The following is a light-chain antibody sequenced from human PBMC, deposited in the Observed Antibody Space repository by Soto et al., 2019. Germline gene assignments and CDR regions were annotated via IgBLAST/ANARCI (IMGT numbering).Light chain of an antibody. J-gene: IGKJ1*01. CDR2: GAS. V-gene: IGKV3-20*01. CDR1: QSVSSRY. Sequence: EILLTQSPGTLSLSPGERATLSFRASQSVSSRYVAWYQQKPGQAPRLLIYGASSRATGIPDRFSGSGSGTDFSLTISRREPADFAVYYCRQYGSSSQWTFGQGTKVDIK. CDR3: RQYGSSSQWT.